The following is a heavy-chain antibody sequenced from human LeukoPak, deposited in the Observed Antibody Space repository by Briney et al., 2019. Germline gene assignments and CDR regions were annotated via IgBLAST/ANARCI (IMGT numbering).Heavy chain of an antibody. CDR1: GFTFSNYA. Sequence: PGGSLRLSCAASGFTFSNYAMTWVRQAPGKGLEWVANMKQDGSDKYYVDSLKGRFTISRDNAKNSLFLQMNSLRAEDTAVYYCAELGITMIGGVWGKGTTVTISS. J-gene: IGHJ6*04. D-gene: IGHD3-10*02. V-gene: IGHV3-7*01. CDR3: AELGITMIGGV. CDR2: MKQDGSDK.